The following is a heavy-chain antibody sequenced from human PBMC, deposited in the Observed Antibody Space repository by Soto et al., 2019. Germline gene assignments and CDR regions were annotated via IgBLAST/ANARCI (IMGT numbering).Heavy chain of an antibody. CDR1: GYTFTSYY. CDR3: ARDGIGYYYDSSGYYYFDY. CDR2: INPSGGST. V-gene: IGHV1-46*03. Sequence: ASVKVSCKASGYTFTSYYMHWVRQAPGQGLEWMGIINPSGGSTSYAQKFQGRVAMTRDTSTSIVYMELSSLRSEDTAVYYCARDGIGYYYDSSGYYYFDYWGQGTLVTVSS. D-gene: IGHD3-22*01. J-gene: IGHJ4*02.